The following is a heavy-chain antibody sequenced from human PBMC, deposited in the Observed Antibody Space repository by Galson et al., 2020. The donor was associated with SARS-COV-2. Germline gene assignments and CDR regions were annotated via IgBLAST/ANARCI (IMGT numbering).Heavy chain of an antibody. Sequence: GGSLRLSCAASGFTVSSNYMSWVRPAPGKGLEWVSVIYSGGSTYYADSVKGRFTISRDNSKNTLYLQMNSLRAEDTAVYYCARGLTTVVTTSPHIDAFDIWGQGTMVTVSS. D-gene: IGHD4-17*01. J-gene: IGHJ3*02. CDR3: ARGLTTVVTTSPHIDAFDI. CDR2: IYSGGST. V-gene: IGHV3-53*01. CDR1: GFTVSSNY.